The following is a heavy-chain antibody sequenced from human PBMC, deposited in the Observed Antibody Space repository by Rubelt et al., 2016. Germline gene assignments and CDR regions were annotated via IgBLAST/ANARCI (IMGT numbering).Heavy chain of an antibody. CDR1: GYTFTSYA. D-gene: IGHD3-16*02. Sequence: QVQLVQSGAEVKKPGASVKVSCKASGYTFTSYAMHWVRQAPGQRLEWMGWINAGNGNTNYAQKLQGRGTMTTDTSTSTAYMELRSLRSDDTAVYYCARNLIMITFGGVIVPPDYWGQGTLVTVSS. V-gene: IGHV1-3*01. J-gene: IGHJ4*02. CDR3: ARNLIMITFGGVIVPPDY. CDR2: INAGNGNT.